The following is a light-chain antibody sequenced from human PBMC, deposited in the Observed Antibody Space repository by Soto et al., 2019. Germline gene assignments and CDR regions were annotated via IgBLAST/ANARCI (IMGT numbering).Light chain of an antibody. J-gene: IGLJ3*02. Sequence: QSVLTQPASVSGSPGQSITISCTGTSSDVGIYNYVSWYQQHPGKAPKLIICEVYNRPTGVSNRFSGSKSGNTASLTISGLRPEDEADYYCTSFTTSSIWVFGGGTQLTVL. V-gene: IGLV2-14*01. CDR2: EVY. CDR3: TSFTTSSIWV. CDR1: SSDVGIYNY.